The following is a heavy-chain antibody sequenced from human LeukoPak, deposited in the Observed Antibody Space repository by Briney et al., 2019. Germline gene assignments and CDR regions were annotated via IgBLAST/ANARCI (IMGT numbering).Heavy chain of an antibody. D-gene: IGHD3-10*01. J-gene: IGHJ6*03. CDR2: IYTSGST. CDR3: ARDSHGSGSYHYYYYYYMDV. Sequence: SSETLSLTCTVSGGSISSYYWSWIRQPAGKGLEWIGRIYTSGSTNYNPSLKSRFTMSVDTSKNQFSLKLSSVTAADTAVYYCARDSHGSGSYHYYYYYYMDVWGKGTTVTISS. V-gene: IGHV4-4*07. CDR1: GGSISSYY.